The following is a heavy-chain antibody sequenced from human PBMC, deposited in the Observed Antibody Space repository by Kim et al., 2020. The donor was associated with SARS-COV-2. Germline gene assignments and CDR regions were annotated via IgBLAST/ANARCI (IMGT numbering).Heavy chain of an antibody. J-gene: IGHJ4*02. CDR2: ISSSSSVI. Sequence: GGSLRLSCAASGFMFKSHNMNWVRQAPGKGLEWISDISSSSSVINYADSVRGRFTISRDNGKSSLFLQMNSLRDEDTAVYYCTRGGYSYYYWGQGT. D-gene: IGHD5-12*01. CDR1: GFMFKSHN. V-gene: IGHV3-48*02. CDR3: TRGGYSYYY.